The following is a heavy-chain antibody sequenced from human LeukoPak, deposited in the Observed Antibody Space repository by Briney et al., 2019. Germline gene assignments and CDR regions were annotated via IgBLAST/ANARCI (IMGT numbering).Heavy chain of an antibody. CDR1: GFTFSTYW. V-gene: IGHV3-23*01. CDR3: AKGLRVVPAAMDPHDAFDI. CDR2: ISGSSGST. D-gene: IGHD2-2*01. J-gene: IGHJ3*02. Sequence: GGSLRLSCAASGFTFSTYWMSWVRQAPGKGLEWVSAISGSSGSTYYADSVKGRFTISRDNSKNTLYLQMNSLRAEDTAVYYCAKGLRVVPAAMDPHDAFDIWGQGTMVTVSS.